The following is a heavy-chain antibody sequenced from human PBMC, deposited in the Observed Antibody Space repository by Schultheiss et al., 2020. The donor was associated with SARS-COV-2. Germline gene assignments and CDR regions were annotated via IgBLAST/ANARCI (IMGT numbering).Heavy chain of an antibody. D-gene: IGHD5-24*01. CDR1: GFTVSSNY. J-gene: IGHJ6*02. Sequence: GGSLRLSCAASGFTVSSNYMSWVRQAPGKGLEWVSVIYSGGSTYYADSVKGRFTISRDNSKNTLYLQMNSLRAEDTAVYYCARERRWLQFHYYGMDVWGQGTTVTVSS. CDR3: ARERRWLQFHYYGMDV. V-gene: IGHV3-66*01. CDR2: IYSGGST.